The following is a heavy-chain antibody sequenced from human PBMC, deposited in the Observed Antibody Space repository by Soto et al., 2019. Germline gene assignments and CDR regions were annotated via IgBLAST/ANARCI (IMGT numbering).Heavy chain of an antibody. J-gene: IGHJ4*02. CDR2: IGPSGDIT. D-gene: IGHD1-26*01. CDR3: VAISRYSCWSGDY. CDR1: GFTFSTYA. V-gene: IGHV3-23*01. Sequence: EVQVLESGGDLVQPGGSLRLSCAASGFTFSTYAMSWVRQAPGKGLEWVSAIGPSGDITYYADSVKGRFTISRDNSKNTLFLQMSSLRAEDTAVYYCVAISRYSCWSGDYWGQGTLVTVSS.